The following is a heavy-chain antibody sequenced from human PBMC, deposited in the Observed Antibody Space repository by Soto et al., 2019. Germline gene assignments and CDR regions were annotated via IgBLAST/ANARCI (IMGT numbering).Heavy chain of an antibody. CDR3: TTVFHY. CDR1: GFTFSGNW. Sequence: EVQLVESGGGLVQPGGSLRLSCAASGFTFSGNWVHWVRQAPGKGLVWVSRIDSGGTGTSYADSVKGRFTISRDSATNTLYLQMNSLRPEDTAVYYCTTVFHYWGQGTLVTVSS. D-gene: IGHD4-17*01. J-gene: IGHJ4*02. V-gene: IGHV3-74*01. CDR2: IDSGGTGT.